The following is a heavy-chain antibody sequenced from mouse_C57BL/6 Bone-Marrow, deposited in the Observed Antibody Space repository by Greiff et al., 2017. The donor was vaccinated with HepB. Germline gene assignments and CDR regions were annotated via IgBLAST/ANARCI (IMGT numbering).Heavy chain of an antibody. J-gene: IGHJ2*01. V-gene: IGHV5-6*01. CDR1: GFTFSSYG. CDR3: ARHETTVVANWEWDFDY. Sequence: EVNLVESGGDLVKPGGSLKLSCAASGFTFSSYGMSWVRQTPDKRLEWVATISSGGSYTYYPDSVKGRFTISRDNAKNTLYLQMSSLKSEDTAMYYCARHETTVVANWEWDFDYWGQGTTLTVSS. D-gene: IGHD1-1*01. CDR2: ISSGGSYT.